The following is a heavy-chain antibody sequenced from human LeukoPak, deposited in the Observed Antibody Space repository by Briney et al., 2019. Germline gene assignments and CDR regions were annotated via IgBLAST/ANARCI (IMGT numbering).Heavy chain of an antibody. J-gene: IGHJ4*02. CDR2: IYSGGST. Sequence: GGSLRLSCAASGFTVSSNYMSWVRQAPGKGLEWVSVIYSGGSTYYADSVKGRFTISRDNSTNTLYLQMNSLRAEDTAVYYCARDSSGYYSDYWGQGTLVTVSS. V-gene: IGHV3-66*01. CDR3: ARDSSGYYSDY. CDR1: GFTVSSNY. D-gene: IGHD3-22*01.